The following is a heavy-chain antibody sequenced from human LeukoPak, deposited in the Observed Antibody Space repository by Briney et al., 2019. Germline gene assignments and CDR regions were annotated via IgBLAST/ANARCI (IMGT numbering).Heavy chain of an antibody. V-gene: IGHV1-69*13. CDR1: GYTSADYH. Sequence: GASVKVSCKASGYTSADYHMNWVRQAPGQGLEWMGGIIPIFGTANYAQKFQGRVTITADESTSTAYMELSSLRSEDTAVYYCARGDSGYDYYYYGMDVWGQGTTVTVSS. CDR3: ARGDSGYDYYYYGMDV. D-gene: IGHD5-12*01. J-gene: IGHJ6*02. CDR2: IIPIFGTA.